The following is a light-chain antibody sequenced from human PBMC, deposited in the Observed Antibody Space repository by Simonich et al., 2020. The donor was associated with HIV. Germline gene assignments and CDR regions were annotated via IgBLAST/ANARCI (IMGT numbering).Light chain of an antibody. CDR1: SSDVNTYNY. CDR2: DVT. Sequence: QSALTQPASVSGSPGQSITISCTGTSSDVNTYNYLSWDQQHPGKAPKLMIYDVTKRPSVVSNRFSCSKSGNTASLTISGLQAEDEAHYYCSSYIISGVFGGGTKLTVL. CDR3: SSYIISGV. V-gene: IGLV2-14*01. J-gene: IGLJ3*02.